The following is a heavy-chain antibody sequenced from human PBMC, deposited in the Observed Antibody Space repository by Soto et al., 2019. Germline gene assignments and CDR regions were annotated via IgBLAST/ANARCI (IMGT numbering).Heavy chain of an antibody. CDR3: AKDRYDFWSGYYAPRFYYYGMDV. Sequence: GSLRLSCAASGFTFSSYAMSWVRQAPGKGLEWVSAISGSGGSTYYADSVKGRFTISRDNSKNTRYLQMNSLRAEDTAVYYCAKDRYDFWSGYYAPRFYYYGMDVWGQGTTVTVSS. CDR2: ISGSGGST. J-gene: IGHJ6*02. D-gene: IGHD3-3*01. CDR1: GFTFSSYA. V-gene: IGHV3-23*01.